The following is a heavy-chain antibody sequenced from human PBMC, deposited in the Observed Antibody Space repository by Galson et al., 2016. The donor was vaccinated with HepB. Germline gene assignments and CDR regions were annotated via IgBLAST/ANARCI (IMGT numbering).Heavy chain of an antibody. J-gene: IGHJ6*02. CDR1: GFTFTSFS. V-gene: IGHV3-48*02. Sequence: SLRLSCAVSGFTFTSFSMNWVRQAPGKGLEWISFISSSSGTIHYADSVKGRFTISRDNARNSLYLQVNSLRDEDTAVYYCARGGQRSTSWSRRQVYYDGLGDWGRGTAVTVSS. D-gene: IGHD6-13*01. CDR3: ARGGQRSTSWSRRQVYYDGLGD. CDR2: ISSSSGTI.